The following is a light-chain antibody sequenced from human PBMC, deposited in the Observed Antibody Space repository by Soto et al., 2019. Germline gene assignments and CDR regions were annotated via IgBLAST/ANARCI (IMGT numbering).Light chain of an antibody. CDR2: EGS. Sequence: QSALTQPASVSGSPGQSITISCTGTSSDVGSYKFVSWYQQHPGNDPKLMIYEGSKRHSGVSNRFSGSNSGNTAALTISGLHSEDEADYSCCSYAGSSTRVFGGGTKVTVL. CDR1: SSDVGSYKF. J-gene: IGLJ2*01. CDR3: CSYAGSSTRV. V-gene: IGLV2-23*01.